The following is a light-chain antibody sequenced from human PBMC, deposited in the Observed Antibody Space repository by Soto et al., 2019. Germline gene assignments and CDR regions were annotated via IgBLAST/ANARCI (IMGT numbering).Light chain of an antibody. CDR3: QVWDSGPDHVV. Sequence: SYELTQPSSMSVAPGQTATITCGGNNIGSKSVQWYQQKSGQAPVLVVYDDSDRPSGIPERFSGSNSGNTATLTISRVEAEDEADYSCQVWDSGPDHVVFGGGTKVTVL. V-gene: IGLV3-21*02. J-gene: IGLJ2*01. CDR2: DDS. CDR1: NIGSKS.